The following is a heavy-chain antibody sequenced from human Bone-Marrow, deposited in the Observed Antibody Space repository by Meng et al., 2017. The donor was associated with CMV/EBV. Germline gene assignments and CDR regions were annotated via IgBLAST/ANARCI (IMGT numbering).Heavy chain of an antibody. D-gene: IGHD3-22*01. Sequence: ASVKVSCKASGHTFTRNGSSWVRQAPGQGLEWMGWISAYNANTYYAQKLQGRFTMTTDTSTSTAFMELRSLRSDDTAVYYCASVVATSGYYRGDIYFFDYWGQGTLVTVSS. J-gene: IGHJ4*02. CDR1: GHTFTRNG. CDR2: ISAYNANT. CDR3: ASVVATSGYYRGDIYFFDY. V-gene: IGHV1-18*01.